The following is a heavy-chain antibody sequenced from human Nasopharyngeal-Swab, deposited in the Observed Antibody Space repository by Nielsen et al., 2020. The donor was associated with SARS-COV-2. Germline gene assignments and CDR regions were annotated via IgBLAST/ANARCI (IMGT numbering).Heavy chain of an antibody. J-gene: IGHJ4*02. CDR3: ARGPGPIDYGGTDY. Sequence: ASVKVSCKASGYTFTSYAMNWVRQAPGQGLEWMGLINTNTGNPTYAQGFTGRFVFSVDSSVSTAYLQISSLKAEDTAVYYCARGPGPIDYGGTDYWGQGTLVTVSS. CDR2: INTNTGNP. CDR1: GYTFTSYA. D-gene: IGHD4-23*01. V-gene: IGHV7-4-1*02.